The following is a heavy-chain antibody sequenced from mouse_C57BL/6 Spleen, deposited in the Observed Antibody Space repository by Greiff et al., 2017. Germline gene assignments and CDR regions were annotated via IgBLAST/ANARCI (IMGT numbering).Heavy chain of an antibody. V-gene: IGHV1-18*01. J-gene: IGHJ3*01. CDR3: ARQLGAWFAY. CDR1: GYTFTDYN. D-gene: IGHD4-1*02. CDR2: INPNNGGT. Sequence: VQLQQSGPELVKPGASVKIPCKASGYTFTDYNMDWVKQSHGKSLEWIGDINPNNGGTIYNQKFKGKATLTVDKSSSTAYMQLRSLTSEDPAVYYCARQLGAWFAYWGQGTLVTVSA.